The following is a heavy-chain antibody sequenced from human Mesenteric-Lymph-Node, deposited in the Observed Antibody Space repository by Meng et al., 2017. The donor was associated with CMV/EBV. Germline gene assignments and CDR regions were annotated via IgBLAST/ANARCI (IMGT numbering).Heavy chain of an antibody. CDR1: GGSISSYY. D-gene: IGHD2-8*01. Sequence: SETLSLTCTVSGGSISSYYWSWIRQPPGKGLEWIGYIYYSGSTNYNPSLKSRVTISVDTSKNQFSLKLSSVTAADTAVYYCARVTPRKCTNGVCYTPYYFDYWGQGTLVTVSS. V-gene: IGHV4-59*01. J-gene: IGHJ4*02. CDR2: IYYSGST. CDR3: ARVTPRKCTNGVCYTPYYFDY.